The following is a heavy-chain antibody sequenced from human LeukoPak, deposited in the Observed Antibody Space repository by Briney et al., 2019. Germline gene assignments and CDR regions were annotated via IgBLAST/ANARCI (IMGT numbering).Heavy chain of an antibody. Sequence: GGSLRLSCAGSGFTFSNHQMNWVRRAPGKGLEWVAKIKQDGGEKHYVDSVKGRFTISRDNSKNTLCLQMNSLRAEDTAVYYCAREQARYGDFDYWGQGTLVTVSS. CDR3: AREQARYGDFDY. CDR2: IKQDGGEK. D-gene: IGHD4-17*01. J-gene: IGHJ4*02. CDR1: GFTFSNHQ. V-gene: IGHV3-7*05.